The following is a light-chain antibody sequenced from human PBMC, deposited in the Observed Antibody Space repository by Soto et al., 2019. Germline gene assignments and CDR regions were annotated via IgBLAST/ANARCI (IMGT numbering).Light chain of an antibody. Sequence: VMTQSTATLSVSPVARATLSCRASQSVSSNLAWYRQKPGQAPRLLIYDASTRATGIPATFSGRGSGTEFTLTISSLQSEEFAVYDCQHYTNWTITFGPGTRLEIK. V-gene: IGKV3-15*01. J-gene: IGKJ5*01. CDR3: QHYTNWTIT. CDR1: QSVSSN. CDR2: DAS.